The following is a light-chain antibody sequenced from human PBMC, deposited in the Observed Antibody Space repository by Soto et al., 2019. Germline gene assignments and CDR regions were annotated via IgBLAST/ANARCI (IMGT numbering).Light chain of an antibody. J-gene: IGLJ1*01. CDR2: DVS. CDR3: SSYKRSSTLYV. Sequence: QSVLTQPASVSGSPGQSITISCTGTSRDIGGYNHVSWYQQHPGKAPKLMIYDVSNRPSGVSYRFSGSKSGNTASLTISGLQAEHEADYYCSSYKRSSTLYVFGTGTKVTVL. CDR1: SRDIGGYNH. V-gene: IGLV2-14*03.